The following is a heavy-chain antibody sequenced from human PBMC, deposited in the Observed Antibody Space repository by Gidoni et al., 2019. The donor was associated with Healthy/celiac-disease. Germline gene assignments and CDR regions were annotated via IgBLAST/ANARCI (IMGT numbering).Heavy chain of an antibody. CDR1: GFTFSSYG. D-gene: IGHD1-26*01. CDR3: AKARPRRDGGTFDY. J-gene: IGHJ4*02. Sequence: QVQLVESGGGVVQPGRSLRLSCAASGFTFSSYGMHWVRQAPGKGLEWVAVISYDGSNKYYADSVKGRFTISRDNSKNTLYLQMNSLRAEDTAVYYCAKARPRRDGGTFDYWGQGTLVTVSS. CDR2: ISYDGSNK. V-gene: IGHV3-30*18.